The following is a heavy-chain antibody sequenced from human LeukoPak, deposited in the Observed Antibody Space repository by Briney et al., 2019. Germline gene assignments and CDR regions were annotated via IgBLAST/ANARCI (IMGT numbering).Heavy chain of an antibody. CDR1: GGSFSGYY. Sequence: SETLSLTCAVYGGSFSGYYWSWIRQPPGKGLEWIGEINHSGSTNYNPSLKSRVTISVDTSKNQFSLKLSSVTAADTAVYYCARGGPVVVPAARFDYWGQGTLVTVSS. CDR2: INHSGST. D-gene: IGHD2-2*01. CDR3: ARGGPVVVPAARFDY. V-gene: IGHV4-34*01. J-gene: IGHJ4*02.